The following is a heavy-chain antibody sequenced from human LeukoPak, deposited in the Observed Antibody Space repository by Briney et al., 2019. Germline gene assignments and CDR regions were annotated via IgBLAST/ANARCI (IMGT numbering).Heavy chain of an antibody. D-gene: IGHD2-2*01. CDR3: ARSPKGCSSTSCYLFDY. V-gene: IGHV4-34*01. J-gene: IGHJ4*02. Sequence: PSETLSLTCAVYGGSFSGYYWSWIRQPPGKGLEWIGEINHSGSTNYNPSLKSRVTMSVDTSKNQFSLKLSSVTAADTAVYYCARSPKGCSSTSCYLFDYWGQGTLVTVSS. CDR1: GGSFSGYY. CDR2: INHSGST.